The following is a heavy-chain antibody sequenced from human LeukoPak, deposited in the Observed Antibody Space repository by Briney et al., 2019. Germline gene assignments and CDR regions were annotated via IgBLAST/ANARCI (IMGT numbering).Heavy chain of an antibody. Sequence: PSETLSLTCTVSGGFISSDYYWSWIRQPPGKGLEWIGFIYYSGSTYYNPSLKSRVTISVDRSKNQFSLKLSSVTAADTAVYYCASGTTWVFDYWGQGTLVTVSS. CDR1: GGFISSDYY. CDR3: ASGTTWVFDY. D-gene: IGHD1-1*01. V-gene: IGHV4-30-4*01. CDR2: IYYSGST. J-gene: IGHJ4*02.